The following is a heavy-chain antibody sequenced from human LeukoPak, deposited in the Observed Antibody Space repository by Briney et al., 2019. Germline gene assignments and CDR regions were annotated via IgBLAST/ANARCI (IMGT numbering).Heavy chain of an antibody. J-gene: IGHJ3*02. Sequence: GGSLRLSCAASGFTFSSYEMNWVRQAPGKGLEWVSYISSSGSTIYYADSVKGRFTISRDNAKNSLYLQMNSLRAEDTAVYYYARGGAYYDILTGSPKGAFDIWGQGTMVTVSS. CDR3: ARGGAYYDILTGSPKGAFDI. CDR1: GFTFSSYE. D-gene: IGHD3-9*01. V-gene: IGHV3-48*03. CDR2: ISSSGSTI.